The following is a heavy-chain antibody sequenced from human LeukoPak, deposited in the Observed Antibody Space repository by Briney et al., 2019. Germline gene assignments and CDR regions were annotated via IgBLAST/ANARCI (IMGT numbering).Heavy chain of an antibody. V-gene: IGHV3-66*01. J-gene: IGHJ6*04. CDR1: GFTVSSKY. D-gene: IGHD6-13*01. CDR3: ARDARGSSHLDV. CDR2: IYSGGST. Sequence: QPGGSLRLSCAASGFTVSSKYMSWVRQAPGKGLEWVSVIYSGGSTYYADSVKGRFTISRDNSKNTLYLQMNSLRAEDTAVYYCARDARGSSHLDVWGKGTTATVSS.